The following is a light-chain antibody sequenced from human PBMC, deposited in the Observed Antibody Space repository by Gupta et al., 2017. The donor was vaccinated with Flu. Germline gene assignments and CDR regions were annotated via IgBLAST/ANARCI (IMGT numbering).Light chain of an antibody. V-gene: IGKV4-1*01. CDR2: WAS. J-gene: IGKJ1*01. CDR1: QSVLYSSNDKNY. Sequence: DIVLPQSPDSLAVSLGERATIFCKSSQSVLYSSNDKNYLAWYQQKPGQPPKLLISWASTRESGVPDRFSGSGSGTDFTLTISSLQAEDVAVYYCQQYYTTLWTFGQGTKVEIK. CDR3: QQYYTTLWT.